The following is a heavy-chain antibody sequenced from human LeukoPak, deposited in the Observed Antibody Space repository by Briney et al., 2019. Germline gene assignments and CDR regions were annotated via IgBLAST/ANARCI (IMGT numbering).Heavy chain of an antibody. CDR2: INHSGST. CDR3: ARGLYYDFWSGYSP. Sequence: SETLSLTCAVYGGSFSGYYWSWIRQPPGKGLEWIGEINHSGSTNYNPSLKSRVTISVDTSKNQFSLKLSSVTAADTAVYYCARGLYYDFWSGYSPWGQGTLVTVSS. V-gene: IGHV4-34*01. CDR1: GGSFSGYY. J-gene: IGHJ5*02. D-gene: IGHD3-3*01.